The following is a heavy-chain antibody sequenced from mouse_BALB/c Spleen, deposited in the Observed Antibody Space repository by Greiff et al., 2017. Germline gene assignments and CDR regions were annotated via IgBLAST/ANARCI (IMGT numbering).Heavy chain of an antibody. Sequence: EVQLVESGAELVKPGASVKLSCTASGFNIKDTYMHWVKQRPEQGLEWIGRIDPANGNTKYDPKFQGKATITADTSSNTAYLQLSSLTSEDTAVYYCASLTTVDAMDYWGQGTSVTVSS. CDR1: GFNIKDTY. V-gene: IGHV14-3*02. CDR2: IDPANGNT. CDR3: ASLTTVDAMDY. J-gene: IGHJ4*01. D-gene: IGHD1-1*01.